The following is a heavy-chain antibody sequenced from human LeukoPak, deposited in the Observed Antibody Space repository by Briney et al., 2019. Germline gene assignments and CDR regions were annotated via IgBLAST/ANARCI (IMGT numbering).Heavy chain of an antibody. CDR2: IYHDGST. CDR1: GGSIRSYF. Sequence: SETLSLTCTVSGGSIRSYFWSWIRQPPGKGLEWVGYIYHDGSTDYNPSLKSRVSISIDTSQNQFSLRLSSVTAADTAVYYCARHRGGRFSESYCDYWGQGTLVTVSS. CDR3: ARHRGGRFSESYCDY. V-gene: IGHV4-59*08. D-gene: IGHD1-26*01. J-gene: IGHJ4*02.